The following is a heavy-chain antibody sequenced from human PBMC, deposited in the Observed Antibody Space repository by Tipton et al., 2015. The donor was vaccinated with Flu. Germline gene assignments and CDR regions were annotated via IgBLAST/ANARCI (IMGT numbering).Heavy chain of an antibody. V-gene: IGHV1-2*02. D-gene: IGHD3-22*01. Sequence: QSGAEVKKPGASVKVSCKASGYMFIANYMHWVRQAPGQGLEWMGRINPNSGGTNYAQKFQGRVTMTRDTSISTAYMELSRLTSDDTAVYYCARATYYDSTAYYFDYWGQGTLVTVSS. CDR2: INPNSGGT. J-gene: IGHJ4*02. CDR3: ARATYYDSTAYYFDY. CDR1: GYMFIANY.